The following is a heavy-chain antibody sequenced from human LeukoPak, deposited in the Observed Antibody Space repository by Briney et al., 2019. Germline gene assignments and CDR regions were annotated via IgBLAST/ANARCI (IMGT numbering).Heavy chain of an antibody. CDR2: IYHSGST. CDR3: ARESPNP. CDR1: GGSISSSSYY. V-gene: IGHV4-39*07. J-gene: IGHJ5*02. Sequence: SETLSLTCTVSGGSISSSSYYWGWIRQPPGKGLEWIGSIYHSGSTYYNPSLKSRVTISVDTSKNQFSLKLSPVTAADTAVYYCARESPNPWGQGTLVTVSS.